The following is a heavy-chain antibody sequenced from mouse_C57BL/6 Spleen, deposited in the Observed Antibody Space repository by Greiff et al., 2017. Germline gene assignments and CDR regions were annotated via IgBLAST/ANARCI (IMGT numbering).Heavy chain of an antibody. CDR1: GYTFTDYN. J-gene: IGHJ3*01. V-gene: IGHV1-22*01. CDR3: ARDGYYSSWFAY. CDR2: INPNNGGT. Sequence: EVQLQQSGPELVKPGASVKMSCKASGYTFTDYNMHWVKQSHGKSLEWIGYINPNNGGTSYNQKFKGKATLTVNKSSSTAYMELRSLTSEDSAVYYCARDGYYSSWFAYWGQGTLVTVSA. D-gene: IGHD2-3*01.